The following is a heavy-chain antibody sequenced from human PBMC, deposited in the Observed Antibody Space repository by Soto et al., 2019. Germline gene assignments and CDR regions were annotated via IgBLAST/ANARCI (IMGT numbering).Heavy chain of an antibody. J-gene: IGHJ6*02. CDR2: INPNSGST. Sequence: ASVKVSCKASGYTFTGYYMHWVRQAPGQGLEWMGWINPNSGSTNYAQKFQGWVTMTRDTSISTAYMELSRLRSDDTAVYYCARDGWEMATIMSYYYGMDVWGQGTTVTVSS. CDR3: ARDGWEMATIMSYYYGMDV. D-gene: IGHD5-12*01. CDR1: GYTFTGYY. V-gene: IGHV1-2*04.